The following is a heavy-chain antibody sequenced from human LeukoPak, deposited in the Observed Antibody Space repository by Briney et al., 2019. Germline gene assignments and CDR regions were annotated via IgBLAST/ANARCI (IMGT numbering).Heavy chain of an antibody. J-gene: IGHJ4*02. CDR2: ISGYNGNP. V-gene: IGHV1-18*01. Sequence: EASVKVSCKASSYTFTNYGITWVRQAPGQGLEWMGWISGYNGNPKYAQKFQGRVTMTTDTSTSTVYMELRSLRSDDTAVCYCARDDYYYGSGSYYNGATLGFDYWGQGTLVTVSS. D-gene: IGHD3-10*01. CDR1: SYTFTNYG. CDR3: ARDDYYYGSGSYYNGATLGFDY.